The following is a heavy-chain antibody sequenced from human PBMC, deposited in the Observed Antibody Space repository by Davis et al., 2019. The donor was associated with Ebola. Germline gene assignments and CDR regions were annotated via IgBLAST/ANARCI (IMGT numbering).Heavy chain of an antibody. D-gene: IGHD6-6*01. J-gene: IGHJ2*01. CDR2: ISESGGST. CDR1: GLTFSSYA. Sequence: GESLKISCAASGLTFSSYAMSWVRQAPGKGLVWVSGISESGGSTYYADSVKGRFTISRDNSKNTLFLQMNSLGAEDTAVYYCARVLAARPWYFDLWGRGTLVTVSS. V-gene: IGHV3-23*01. CDR3: ARVLAARPWYFDL.